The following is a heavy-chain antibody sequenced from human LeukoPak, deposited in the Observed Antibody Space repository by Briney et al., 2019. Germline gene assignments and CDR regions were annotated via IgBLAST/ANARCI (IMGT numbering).Heavy chain of an antibody. J-gene: IGHJ3*02. CDR3: TTEGPSYDQGRGDVFDI. D-gene: IGHD2-8*01. CDR1: GLTFTFNSYT. CDR2: ISYDKSNI. Sequence: PGSSLSLSCAASGLTFTFNSYTMHWVRQAPGKGLEWVALISYDKSNICYADSVKGRFTISKDNSKNTLYLQMNSLTAEDTAVYYCTTEGPSYDQGRGDVFDIWGQGTMVTVSS. V-gene: IGHV3-30*04.